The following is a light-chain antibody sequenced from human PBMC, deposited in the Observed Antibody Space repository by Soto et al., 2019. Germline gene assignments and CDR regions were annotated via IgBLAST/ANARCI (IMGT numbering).Light chain of an antibody. Sequence: EIVMMQSPVTLSVSPGERATLSCRASQSISNHLAWYQQKPGQAPRLLIYGASTRATGIPARFSGSGSGTEFTLTISSLQSEDFAVYYCQQYNNWPPRTFGQGTKLEIK. CDR1: QSISNH. J-gene: IGKJ2*01. CDR3: QQYNNWPPRT. V-gene: IGKV3-15*01. CDR2: GAS.